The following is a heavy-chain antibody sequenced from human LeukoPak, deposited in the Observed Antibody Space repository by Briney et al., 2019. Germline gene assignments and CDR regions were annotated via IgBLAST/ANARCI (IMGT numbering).Heavy chain of an antibody. V-gene: IGHV3-30*02. J-gene: IGHJ4*02. CDR2: IRYDGNNK. CDR1: GFTFSDYS. CDR3: AKARYCSGVNCYPDDY. D-gene: IGHD2-15*01. Sequence: GGSLRLSCAASGFTFSDYSMHWVRQAPGQGLNWVAFIRYDGNNKYYADSVKGRFTISRDNSKNMLYLEMNSLSTEDTAVYYCAKARYCSGVNCYPDDYWSQATLVTVSS.